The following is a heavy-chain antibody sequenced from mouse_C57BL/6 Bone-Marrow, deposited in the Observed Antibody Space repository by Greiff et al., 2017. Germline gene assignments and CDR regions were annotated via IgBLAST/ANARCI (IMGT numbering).Heavy chain of an antibody. D-gene: IGHD1-1*01. CDR3: ARDADGSSRWYFDV. CDR1: GFTFSDFY. Sequence: EVQGVESGGGLVQSGRSLRLSCATSGFTFSDFYMEWVRQAPGKGLEWIAASRKKANDYTTEYSASVKGRFIVSRVTSQSILYLQMNALRAEDTAIYYCARDADGSSRWYFDVWGTGTTVTVSS. V-gene: IGHV7-1*01. J-gene: IGHJ1*03. CDR2: SRKKANDYTT.